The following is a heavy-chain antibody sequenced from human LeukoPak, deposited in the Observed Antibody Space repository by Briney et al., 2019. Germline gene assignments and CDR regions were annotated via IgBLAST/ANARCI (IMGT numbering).Heavy chain of an antibody. J-gene: IGHJ4*02. CDR2: ISGSGGST. Sequence: GGSLRLSCAASGFTFSSYAMSWVRQAPGKGLEWVSAISGSGGSTYYADSVKGRFTISRDNSKNTLYLQMNSLRAEDTAVYYCAKGVDSGYDLGEFDCWGQGTLVTVSS. CDR3: AKGVDSGYDLGEFDC. CDR1: GFTFSSYA. D-gene: IGHD5-12*01. V-gene: IGHV3-23*01.